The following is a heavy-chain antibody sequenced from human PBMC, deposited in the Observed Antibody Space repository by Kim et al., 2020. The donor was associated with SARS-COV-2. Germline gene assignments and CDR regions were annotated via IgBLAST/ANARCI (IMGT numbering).Heavy chain of an antibody. Sequence: GGSLRLSCAASGFTFSNYWMSWVRQAPGKGLEWVANINQLGSEKLYLASMKGRFTISRDNGRNSLYLQMSSLRAEDTAVYYCARIGYSSSSNDFWGQGTLVTVSS. CDR1: GFTFSNYW. J-gene: IGHJ4*02. CDR2: INQLGSEK. CDR3: ARIGYSSSSNDF. D-gene: IGHD6-13*01. V-gene: IGHV3-7*01.